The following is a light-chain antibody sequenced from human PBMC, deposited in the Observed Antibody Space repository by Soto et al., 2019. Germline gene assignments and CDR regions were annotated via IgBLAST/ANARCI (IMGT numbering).Light chain of an antibody. CDR3: ATWDDSLNARGV. CDR1: RSNIGNNA. J-gene: IGLJ3*02. CDR2: KNN. Sequence: QLVLTQTPSASGTPGQTVTISCSGSRSNIGNNAVSWYQQFPGTAPKLLIYKNNQRPSGVPDRFSGSKSGTSASLAISGLQSEDEADYYCATWDDSLNARGVLGVGTKLTVL. V-gene: IGLV1-44*01.